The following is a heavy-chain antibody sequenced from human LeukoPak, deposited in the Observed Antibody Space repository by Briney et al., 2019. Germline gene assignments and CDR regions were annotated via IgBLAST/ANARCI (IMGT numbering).Heavy chain of an antibody. D-gene: IGHD6-19*01. Sequence: GGSLRLSCAASGFTFSSYAMSWVRQAPGKGLEWVSGIKSSGGSTYYADSVEGRFTVSRDNSKNTVYLQMNSLRAEDTAVYYCAKGKYSSGWYIDYWGQGTLVTVSS. CDR2: IKSSGGST. J-gene: IGHJ4*02. CDR3: AKGKYSSGWYIDY. V-gene: IGHV3-23*01. CDR1: GFTFSSYA.